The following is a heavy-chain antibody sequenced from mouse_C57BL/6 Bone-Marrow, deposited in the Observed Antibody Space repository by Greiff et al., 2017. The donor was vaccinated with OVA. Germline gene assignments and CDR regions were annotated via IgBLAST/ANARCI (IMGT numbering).Heavy chain of an antibody. CDR2: IYPGDGDT. CDR3: ARWGPYGNAMDY. D-gene: IGHD1-1*01. CDR1: GYAFSSSW. J-gene: IGHJ4*01. Sequence: LQESGPELVKPGASVKISCKASGYAFSSSWMNWVKQRPGKGLEWIGRIYPGDGDTNCNGKFKGKATLTADKSSSTAYMQLSSLTSEDSAVYFCARWGPYGNAMDYWGQGTSVTVSS. V-gene: IGHV1-82*01.